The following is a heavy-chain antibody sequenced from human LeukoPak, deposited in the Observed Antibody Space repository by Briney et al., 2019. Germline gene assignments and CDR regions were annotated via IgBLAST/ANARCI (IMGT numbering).Heavy chain of an antibody. CDR1: GGSFSGYY. V-gene: IGHV4-34*01. CDR3: ARVREDPWNSAPHAFDI. CDR2: INHSGST. D-gene: IGHD1-1*01. Sequence: SETLSLTCAVYGGSFSGYYWSWIRQPPGKGLEWIGEINHSGSTNYNPSLKSRVTISVDTSKNQFSLKLSSVAAADTAVYYCARVREDPWNSAPHAFDIWGQGTMVTVSS. J-gene: IGHJ3*02.